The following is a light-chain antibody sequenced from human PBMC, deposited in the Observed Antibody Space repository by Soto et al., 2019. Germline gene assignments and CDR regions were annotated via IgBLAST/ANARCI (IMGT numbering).Light chain of an antibody. CDR3: IAWDDSLKGPV. CDR1: SSNIGRNA. CDR2: SHD. J-gene: IGLJ3*02. Sequence: QSVLTQPPSASGTPGQRVTISCSGSSSNIGRNAVNWYQQVPGTAPKLLIYSHDHRPSGVPDRFSGSKSGTSASLAISGLQSEDEANYYCIAWDDSLKGPVFGGGTKVTVL. V-gene: IGLV1-44*01.